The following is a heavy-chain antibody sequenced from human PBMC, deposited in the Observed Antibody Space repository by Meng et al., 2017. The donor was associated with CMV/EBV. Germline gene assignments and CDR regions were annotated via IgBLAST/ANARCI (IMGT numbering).Heavy chain of an antibody. Sequence: GSLRFSCTVSGVSISNFYWGWIRQPPGGGLEWLGNIYSSGSTNYNPSLKSRVTMSVDTSRSQFSLNLTSVTAADTAIYYCARGRGDDLWSGFYYYFDNWGQGALVTVSS. J-gene: IGHJ4*02. D-gene: IGHD3-3*01. V-gene: IGHV4-59*01. CDR3: ARGRGDDLWSGFYYYFDN. CDR1: GVSISNFY. CDR2: IYSSGST.